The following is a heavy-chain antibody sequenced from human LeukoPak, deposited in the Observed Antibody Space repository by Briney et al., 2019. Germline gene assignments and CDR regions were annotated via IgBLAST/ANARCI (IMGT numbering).Heavy chain of an antibody. CDR3: ARARDSESFYNPFDY. CDR1: GFTISSYA. D-gene: IGHD3-10*01. Sequence: GRSLRLSCAVSGFTISSYAMHWVRQAPGQGLEWVAIISYDGSDKYYADSVKGRFTISRDNSKNTLYLQMNSLRAEDTAVYYCARARDSESFYNPFDYWGQGTLVTVSS. V-gene: IGHV3-30*04. J-gene: IGHJ4*02. CDR2: ISYDGSDK.